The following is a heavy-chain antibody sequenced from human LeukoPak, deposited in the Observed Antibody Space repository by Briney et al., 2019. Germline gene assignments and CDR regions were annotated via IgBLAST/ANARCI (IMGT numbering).Heavy chain of an antibody. D-gene: IGHD1-26*01. CDR3: ARELSSGSYTRSYYFDY. J-gene: IGHJ4*02. CDR1: GGTFSSYT. V-gene: IGHV1-69*04. Sequence: SVKVSCKASGGTFSSYTISWVRQAPGQGLEWMGRIIPIFGIANYAQKFQGRVTITADKSTSTAYMELSSLRSEDTAVYYCARELSSGSYTRSYYFDYWGQGTLVTVSS. CDR2: IIPIFGIA.